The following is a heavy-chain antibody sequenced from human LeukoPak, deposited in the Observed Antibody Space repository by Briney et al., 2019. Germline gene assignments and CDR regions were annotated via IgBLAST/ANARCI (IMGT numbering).Heavy chain of an antibody. CDR1: SGSISTSNYY. D-gene: IGHD6-13*01. CDR3: ARTTEAHSWRTRYYDYYMDV. V-gene: IGHV4-39*07. J-gene: IGHJ6*03. Sequence: PSETLSLTCTVSSGSISTSNYYWGWVRQPPGKALEWIGNIFYSGSTNYNPSLKSRVTISVDTSKNQFSLKLSSVTAADTAVYYCARTTEAHSWRTRYYDYYMDVWGKGTTVTVSS. CDR2: IFYSGST.